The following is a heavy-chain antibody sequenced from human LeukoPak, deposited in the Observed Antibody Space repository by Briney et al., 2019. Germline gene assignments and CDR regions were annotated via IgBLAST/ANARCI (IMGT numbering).Heavy chain of an antibody. V-gene: IGHV1-8*01. J-gene: IGHJ5*02. CDR1: GYTFINND. Sequence: ASVKVSCKASGYTFINNDINWVRQAPGQGLEWMAWIDPKNGNGGYAQNFQGRVTMTTDTSISTAYMELSSLRSEDTAVYYCARSHTRKGFCGGGRCYPAVWWFDPWGQGTLVTASS. CDR2: IDPKNGNG. CDR3: ARSHTRKGFCGGGRCYPAVWWFDP. D-gene: IGHD2-15*01.